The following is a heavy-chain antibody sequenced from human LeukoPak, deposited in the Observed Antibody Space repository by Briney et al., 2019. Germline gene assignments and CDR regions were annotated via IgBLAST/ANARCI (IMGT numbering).Heavy chain of an antibody. CDR1: GGSISGYY. CDR2: IYYSGST. CDR3: ARDQF. J-gene: IGHJ4*02. Sequence: KPSETLSLTCTVSGGSISGYYWSWIRQPPGKGLEWIGYIYYSGSTNYNPSLKSRVTISVDTSKNQFSLKLSSVTAADTAVYYCARDQFWGQGTLVTVSS. V-gene: IGHV4-59*01.